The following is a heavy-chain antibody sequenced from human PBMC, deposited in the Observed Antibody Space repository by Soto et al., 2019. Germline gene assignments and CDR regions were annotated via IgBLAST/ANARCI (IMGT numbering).Heavy chain of an antibody. CDR3: TRQVPAPGTGLDWFDP. D-gene: IGHD3-10*01. Sequence: GGSLRLSCAASGFTFSDSDLNWVRQASGKGLEWVGRIRAKANNYVTTYAASVKGRFTISRDDSKNAAYLQMSSLKTEDTALYYCTRQVPAPGTGLDWFDPWGQGTLVTVSS. V-gene: IGHV3-73*01. CDR2: IRAKANNYVT. CDR1: GFTFSDSD. J-gene: IGHJ5*02.